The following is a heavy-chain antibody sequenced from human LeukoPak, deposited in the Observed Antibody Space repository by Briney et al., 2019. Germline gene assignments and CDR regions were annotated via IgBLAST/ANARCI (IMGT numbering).Heavy chain of an antibody. Sequence: GGPLRLSCAASGFTFDDYGMSWVRQAPGKGLEWVSGINWNGGSTGYADSVKGRFTISRDNAKNSLYLQMNSLRAEDTALYYCARDSIYGRYYYYYYMDVWGEGTTVSVSS. CDR3: ARDSIYGRYYYYYYMDV. D-gene: IGHD3-16*02. V-gene: IGHV3-20*04. CDR1: GFTFDDYG. J-gene: IGHJ6*03. CDR2: INWNGGST.